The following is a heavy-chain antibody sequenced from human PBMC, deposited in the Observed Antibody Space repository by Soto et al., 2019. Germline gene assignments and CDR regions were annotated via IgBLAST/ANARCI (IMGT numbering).Heavy chain of an antibody. J-gene: IGHJ5*02. CDR1: GGSISSYY. CDR3: ARGPDWYDASSMGLHWFDP. CDR2: IYYSGST. D-gene: IGHD3-9*01. Sequence: QVQLQESGPGLVKPSETLSLTCTVSGGSISSYYWSWIRQPPGKGLEWIGYIYYSGSTNYNPSLKGRVTISVDTSKNQFSLKLSSVTAADTAVYYCARGPDWYDASSMGLHWFDPWGQGTLVTVSS. V-gene: IGHV4-59*01.